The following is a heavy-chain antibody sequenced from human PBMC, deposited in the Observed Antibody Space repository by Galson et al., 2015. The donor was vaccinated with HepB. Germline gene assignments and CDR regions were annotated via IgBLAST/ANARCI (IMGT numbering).Heavy chain of an antibody. J-gene: IGHJ4*02. D-gene: IGHD4-17*01. Sequence: SLRLSCAASGFTFSSYWMSWVRQAPGKGLEWVANIKQDGSEKYYVDSVKGRFTISRDNAKNSLYLQMNSLRAEDTAVYYCARQDYGDYDFFDYWGQGTLVTVSS. V-gene: IGHV3-7*03. CDR2: IKQDGSEK. CDR3: ARQDYGDYDFFDY. CDR1: GFTFSSYW.